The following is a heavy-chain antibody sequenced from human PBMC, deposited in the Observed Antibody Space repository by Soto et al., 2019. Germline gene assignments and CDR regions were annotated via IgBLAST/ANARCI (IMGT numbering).Heavy chain of an antibody. Sequence: SETLSLPCTVSGGSISNYYWSWIRQPPGKGLEWIGYIYYSGSTNYNPSLKSRVTISVDTSKNQFSLKLSSVTAADTAVYYCARHGIAAAGPVDYWGQGTLVTVSS. CDR1: GGSISNYY. CDR3: ARHGIAAAGPVDY. D-gene: IGHD6-13*01. CDR2: IYYSGST. J-gene: IGHJ4*02. V-gene: IGHV4-59*08.